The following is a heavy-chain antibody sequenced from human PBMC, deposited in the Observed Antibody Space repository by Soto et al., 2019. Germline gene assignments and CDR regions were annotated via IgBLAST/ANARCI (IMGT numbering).Heavy chain of an antibody. Sequence: QITLKESGPTLVKPTQTLTLTCTFSGFSLSTSGVGVGWIRQPPGKALEWLALIYWDDDKRHSPSLKSRRTNTKDTSKNQVGLTMTNMDTVDTATYYCAHMDTVATILYFQHWGQGTLVTVSS. CDR2: IYWDDDK. D-gene: IGHD5-12*01. CDR3: AHMDTVATILYFQH. J-gene: IGHJ1*01. V-gene: IGHV2-5*02. CDR1: GFSLSTSGVG.